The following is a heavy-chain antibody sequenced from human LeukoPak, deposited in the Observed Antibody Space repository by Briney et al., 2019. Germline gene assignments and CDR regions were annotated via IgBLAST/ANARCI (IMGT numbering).Heavy chain of an antibody. CDR1: GGSFSGYY. Sequence: SETLSLTCAVYGGSFSGYYWSWIRQPPGKGLEWVGEINHSGSTSYNPSLKSRVTISVDTSKNQFSLKLSSVTAADTAVYYCARDGGRDSGSYYEDYWGQGTLVTVSS. D-gene: IGHD1-26*01. V-gene: IGHV4-34*01. J-gene: IGHJ4*02. CDR2: INHSGST. CDR3: ARDGGRDSGSYYEDY.